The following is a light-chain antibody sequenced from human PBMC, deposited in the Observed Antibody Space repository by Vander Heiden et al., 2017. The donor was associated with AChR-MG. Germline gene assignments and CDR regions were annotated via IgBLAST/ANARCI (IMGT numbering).Light chain of an antibody. J-gene: IGLJ3*02. Sequence: NFMLTQPHSVSESPGKTVTSSCTGRGGSVASNDVQRYRQRTGSAPTTVLYADTQSPSCVPARFSSSIDSSSNSASLTISGLQTEDEADYFCQSYDSTTLNWVFGGGTKLTVL. CDR2: ADT. CDR3: QSYDSTTLNWV. CDR1: GGSVASND. V-gene: IGLV6-57*02.